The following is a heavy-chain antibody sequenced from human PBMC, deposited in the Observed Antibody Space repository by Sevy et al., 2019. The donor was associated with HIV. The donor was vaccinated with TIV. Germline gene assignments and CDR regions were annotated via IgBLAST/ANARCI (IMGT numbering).Heavy chain of an antibody. CDR1: GGSINSDH. J-gene: IGHJ3*02. Sequence: SQTLSLTCTVSGGSINSDHWNWIRQPPGKGLEWIGYVYYTGGTNYNPSLKNRVTISVVRTKNQFSLKLTSVTAADTAVYYCARRNDFDIWGQGTMVTVSS. CDR2: VYYTGGT. CDR3: ARRNDFDI. V-gene: IGHV4-59*08.